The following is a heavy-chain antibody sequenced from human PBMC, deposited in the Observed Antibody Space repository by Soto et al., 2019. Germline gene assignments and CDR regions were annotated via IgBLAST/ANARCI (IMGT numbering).Heavy chain of an antibody. Sequence: QVQLQESGPGLVKPTQTLSLTCSVSRAFINSGGFYYRWIRQPPRKGLEWLGYIFHSGSTLYNPSLRGRLTLSADTSRNQLSLYLTSVTAADTAVYYCVRGGIAGHWFDPWGQGILVTVSS. CDR1: RAFINSGGFY. CDR3: VRGGIAGHWFDP. CDR2: IFHSGST. V-gene: IGHV4-31*03. D-gene: IGHD2-15*01. J-gene: IGHJ5*02.